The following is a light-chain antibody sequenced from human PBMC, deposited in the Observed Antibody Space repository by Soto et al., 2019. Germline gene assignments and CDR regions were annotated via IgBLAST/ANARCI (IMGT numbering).Light chain of an antibody. J-gene: IGKJ1*01. CDR3: QQRSHWPT. Sequence: EIVLTQSPATLSLSPGERATLSCRASQSVSSYLAWYQQKPGQAPRLLIYDASNRATGIPARFSGSGSGTDFTLTLSRLEPEDFAVYYCQQRSHWPTFGQGTKVEIK. V-gene: IGKV3-11*01. CDR2: DAS. CDR1: QSVSSY.